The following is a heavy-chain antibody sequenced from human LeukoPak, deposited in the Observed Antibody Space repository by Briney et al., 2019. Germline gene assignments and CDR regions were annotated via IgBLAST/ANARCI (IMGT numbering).Heavy chain of an antibody. CDR1: GGSFSGYY. Sequence: SETLSLTCAVYGGSFSGYYWSWIRQPPGKGLEWIGEINHSGSTNYNPPLKSRVTISVDTSKNQFSLKLSSVTAADTAVYYCARGSSGDARTHFDYWGQGTLVTVSS. J-gene: IGHJ4*02. CDR2: INHSGST. CDR3: ARGSSGDARTHFDY. V-gene: IGHV4-34*01. D-gene: IGHD5-12*01.